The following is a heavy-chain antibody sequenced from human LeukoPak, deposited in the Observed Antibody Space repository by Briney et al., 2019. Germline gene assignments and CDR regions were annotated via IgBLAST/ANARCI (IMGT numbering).Heavy chain of an antibody. J-gene: IGHJ4*02. D-gene: IGHD5-18*01. V-gene: IGHV4-39*01. CDR3: ARRGIKYSYGSDY. Sequence: SETLSLTCTVSGGSISSSSYYWGWIRQPPGKGLGWIGSIYYSGSTYYNPSLKSRVTISVDTSKNQFSLKLSSVTAADTAVYYCARRGIKYSYGSDYWGQGTLVTVSS. CDR1: GGSISSSSYY. CDR2: IYYSGST.